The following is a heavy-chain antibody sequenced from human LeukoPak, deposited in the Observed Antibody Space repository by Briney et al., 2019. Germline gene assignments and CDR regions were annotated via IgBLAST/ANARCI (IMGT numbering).Heavy chain of an antibody. CDR1: GITVSSNY. V-gene: IGHV3-53*01. Sequence: SGGSLRLSCAASGITVSSNYMSWVRQPPGKGLEWVSIIYSGGTTYYADSVQGRFTISRDNSKNTLYLQMNSLRAEDTAVYYCAKELLGAGWELLRLGYYFDYWGQGTLVTVSS. D-gene: IGHD1-26*01. CDR3: AKELLGAGWELLRLGYYFDY. CDR2: IYSGGTT. J-gene: IGHJ4*02.